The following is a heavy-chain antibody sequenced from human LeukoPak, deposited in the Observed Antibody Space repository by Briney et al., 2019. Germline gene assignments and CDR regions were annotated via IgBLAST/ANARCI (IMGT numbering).Heavy chain of an antibody. J-gene: IGHJ4*02. CDR3: ARGDIAVAVSFDY. V-gene: IGHV4-59*01. Sequence: SETLSLTCTVSGGSISSYYWSWIRQPPGKGLEWIGYIYYSGSTNYNPSLKSRVTISVDTSKNQFSLKLSSVTAADTAVYYCARGDIAVAVSFDYWGQGTLVTVSS. D-gene: IGHD6-19*01. CDR1: GGSISSYY. CDR2: IYYSGST.